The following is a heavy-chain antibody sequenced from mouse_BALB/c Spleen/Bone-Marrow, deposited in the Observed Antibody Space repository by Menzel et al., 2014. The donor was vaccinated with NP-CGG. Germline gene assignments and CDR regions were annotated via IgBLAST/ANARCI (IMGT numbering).Heavy chain of an antibody. D-gene: IGHD3-3*01. Sequence: VQGVESGGGLVQPGGSRKLSCAASGFTFSSFGMHWVRQAPEKGLEWVAYISSGSSTIYYADTVKGRFTISRDNPKNTLFLQMTSLRSEDTAMYYCARAGMDYWGQGTSVTVSS. V-gene: IGHV5-17*02. CDR2: ISSGSSTI. CDR1: GFTFSSFG. CDR3: ARAGMDY. J-gene: IGHJ4*01.